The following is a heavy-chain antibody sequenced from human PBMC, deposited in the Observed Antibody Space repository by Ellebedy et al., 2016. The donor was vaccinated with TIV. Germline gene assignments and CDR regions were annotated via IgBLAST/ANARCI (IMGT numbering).Heavy chain of an antibody. Sequence: GESLKISCAASGFTFNIYWMHWVRQTPGKGLVWVSRLNSDGSNAVYADSVRGRFTISRDTYKNTVYLQMNSLGVEDTGIYYCAVVDFCWGQGTLVTVSS. D-gene: IGHD2-15*01. V-gene: IGHV3-74*01. J-gene: IGHJ4*02. CDR3: AVVDFC. CDR2: LNSDGSNA. CDR1: GFTFNIYW.